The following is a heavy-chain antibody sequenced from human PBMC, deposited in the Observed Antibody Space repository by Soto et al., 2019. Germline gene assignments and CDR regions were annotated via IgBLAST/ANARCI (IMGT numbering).Heavy chain of an antibody. CDR1: GDSVSSNSAA. CDR2: TYYRSKWYN. V-gene: IGHV6-1*01. J-gene: IGHJ6*02. CDR3: AREAVAGPGFGMDV. D-gene: IGHD6-19*01. Sequence: SETLSLTCVISGDSVSSNSAAWNWIRQSSSRGLEWLGRTYYRSKWYNDYAVSVKSRITINPDTSKNQFSLQLNSVTPEDTAVYYCAREAVAGPGFGMDVWGQGTTVTVSS.